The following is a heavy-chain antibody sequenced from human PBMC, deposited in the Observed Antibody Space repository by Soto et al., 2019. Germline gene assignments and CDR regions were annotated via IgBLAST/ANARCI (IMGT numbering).Heavy chain of an antibody. CDR1: GYTLTELS. CDR2: FDPEDAET. D-gene: IGHD3-22*01. CDR3: ATKAPYTMIIRY. Sequence: ASVNVSCKVSGYTLTELSVHWVRQTPGKGLEWMGGFDPEDAETIYAQQFQGRVTMTEDTSTDTAYMELSSLRSADKAVYYCATKAPYTMIIRYWGQGTLVTVSS. J-gene: IGHJ4*02. V-gene: IGHV1-24*01.